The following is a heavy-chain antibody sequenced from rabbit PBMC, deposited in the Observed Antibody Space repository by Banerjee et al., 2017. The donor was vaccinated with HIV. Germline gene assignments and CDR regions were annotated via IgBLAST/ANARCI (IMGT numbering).Heavy chain of an antibody. J-gene: IGHJ4*01. Sequence: QSLEESGGDLVKPGASLTLTCTASGFSFSSGYWICWVRQAPGKGLECIACIYAGSSGNTYYANWAKGRFTISKTSSTTVTLQMTSLTAADTATYFCARDLAGVIGWNFSLWGPGTLVTVS. CDR2: IYAGSSGNT. D-gene: IGHD4-1*01. CDR3: ARDLAGVIGWNFSL. V-gene: IGHV1S40*01. CDR1: GFSFSSGYW.